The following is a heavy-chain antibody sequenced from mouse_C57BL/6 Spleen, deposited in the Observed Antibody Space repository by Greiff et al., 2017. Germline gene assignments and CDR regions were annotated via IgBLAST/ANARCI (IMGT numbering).Heavy chain of an antibody. CDR2: IYPADGYT. D-gene: IGHD1-1*01. J-gene: IGHJ1*03. CDR3: ARFYGRKHHWYFDY. Sequence: QVQLQQSGAELVKPGASVKISCKASGYAFSSYWMHWVKQRPGQGLEWIGEIYPADGYTNYNGKFKGKATLTADKSSSTAYMQLSSLTSEDSAVYLWARFYGRKHHWYFDYWGKGTTVTVSS. V-gene: IGHV1-80*01. CDR1: GYAFSSYW.